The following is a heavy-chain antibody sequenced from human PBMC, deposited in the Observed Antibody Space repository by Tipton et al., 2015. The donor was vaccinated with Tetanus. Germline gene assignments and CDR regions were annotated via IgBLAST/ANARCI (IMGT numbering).Heavy chain of an antibody. CDR1: GITFKDHA. CDR3: ATKVGTTP. CDR2: FKWDIGTI. J-gene: IGHJ4*02. D-gene: IGHD4-23*01. V-gene: IGHV3-9*01. Sequence: SLRLSCVPSGITFKDHAIHWVRQRPGKGLEWVSGFKWDIGTIGYADSVKGRFTISRDNAKNSLYLQMNGLRDADTAVYYCATKVGTTPWGQGTLVTVSS.